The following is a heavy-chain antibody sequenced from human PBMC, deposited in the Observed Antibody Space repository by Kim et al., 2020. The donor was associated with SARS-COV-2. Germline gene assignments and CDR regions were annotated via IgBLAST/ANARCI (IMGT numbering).Heavy chain of an antibody. CDR3: ARDRRDGYNL. D-gene: IGHD5-12*01. Sequence: SETLSLTCTVSGGSVSSGSYYWSWIRQPPGKGLEWIGYIYYSGSTNYNPSLKSRVTISVDTSKNQFSLKLSSVTAADTAVYYCARDRRDGYNLWGQGTL. V-gene: IGHV4-61*01. CDR1: GGSVSSGSYY. J-gene: IGHJ5*02. CDR2: IYYSGST.